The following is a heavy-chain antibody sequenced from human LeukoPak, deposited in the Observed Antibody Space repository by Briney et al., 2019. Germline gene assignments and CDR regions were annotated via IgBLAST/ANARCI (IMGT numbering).Heavy chain of an antibody. CDR1: GGSISSYY. V-gene: IGHV4-59*08. Sequence: SETLSLTCTVSGGSISSYYWSWLRQPPGKGLEWIGYIYYSGSTNYNPSLKSRVTISVDTSKNQFSLKLSSVTAADTAVYYCARMGDFWSGFLIFDYWGQGTLVTVSS. CDR2: IYYSGST. D-gene: IGHD3-3*01. CDR3: ARMGDFWSGFLIFDY. J-gene: IGHJ4*02.